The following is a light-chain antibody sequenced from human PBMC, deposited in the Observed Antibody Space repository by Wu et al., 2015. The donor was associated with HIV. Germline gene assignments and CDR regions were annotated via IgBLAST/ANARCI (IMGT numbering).Light chain of an antibody. CDR2: GAS. V-gene: IGKV3-15*01. Sequence: EIVMTQSPATLSVSPGERVTLSCRASQSVNSHIAWYQQKPGQAPSLLMFGASTRATGIPARFSGSGSGTDFTLTISSMESEDFAIYFCQQYGSWPYTFGQGTRLEIK. CDR1: QSVNSH. CDR3: QQYGSWPYT. J-gene: IGKJ2*01.